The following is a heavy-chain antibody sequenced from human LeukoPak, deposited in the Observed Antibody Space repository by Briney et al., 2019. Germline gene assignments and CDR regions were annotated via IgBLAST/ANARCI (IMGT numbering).Heavy chain of an antibody. Sequence: PGRSLRLSCAASGFTFSSYVMHWVRQAPGKGLEWVAIISYDGSNEYYADSVKGRFTISRDNSKNTLYLQMNSLRAADTAVYYCAKEGFLQHDRHYYYYMDVWGKGTTVTVSS. J-gene: IGHJ6*03. CDR1: GFTFSSYV. CDR2: ISYDGSNE. V-gene: IGHV3-30*04. CDR3: AKEGFLQHDRHYYYYMDV. D-gene: IGHD3-3*01.